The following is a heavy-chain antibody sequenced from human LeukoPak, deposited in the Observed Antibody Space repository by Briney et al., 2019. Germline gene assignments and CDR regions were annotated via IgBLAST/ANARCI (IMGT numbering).Heavy chain of an antibody. J-gene: IGHJ6*03. Sequence: SGGSLRLSCAASGFTFSSYAMHWVRQAPGKGLEWVAVISYDGSNKYYADSVKSRFTISRDNSKNTLYLQMNSLRAEDTAVYYCARDRSGGMYYYYMDVWGKGTTVTVSS. D-gene: IGHD6-19*01. CDR1: GFTFSSYA. CDR2: ISYDGSNK. V-gene: IGHV3-30*04. CDR3: ARDRSGGMYYYYMDV.